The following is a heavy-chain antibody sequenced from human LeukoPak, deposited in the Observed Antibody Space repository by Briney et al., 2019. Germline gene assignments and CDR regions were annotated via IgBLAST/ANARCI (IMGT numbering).Heavy chain of an antibody. V-gene: IGHV1-18*01. J-gene: IGHJ4*02. CDR2: ISPYTGKT. Sequence: ASVKVSCTASGYTFTVYVVSRVWHGPGQGLEWVWWISPYTGKTDYVHDLRSRVTVTSDTSPKTVYMDLRSLRSDDAAVYYCTRAAELLPGAITILYWGRGTLVTVSS. CDR3: TRAAELLPGAITILY. CDR1: GYTFTVYV. D-gene: IGHD2-2*01.